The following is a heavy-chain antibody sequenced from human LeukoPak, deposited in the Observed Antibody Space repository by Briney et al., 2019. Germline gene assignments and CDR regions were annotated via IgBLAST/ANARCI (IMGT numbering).Heavy chain of an antibody. J-gene: IGHJ4*02. CDR1: GYSFISND. Sequence: ASVKVSCKASGYSFISNDINWVRQAPGQGLEWMAWMNPKSGNTGSAQHFQGRVTLTQNIAISTAYLEVRNLKSEDTAVYYCVRDLRGSDDFWGQGTLVIVTS. CDR3: VRDLRGSDDF. V-gene: IGHV1-8*01. D-gene: IGHD1-26*01. CDR2: MNPKSGNT.